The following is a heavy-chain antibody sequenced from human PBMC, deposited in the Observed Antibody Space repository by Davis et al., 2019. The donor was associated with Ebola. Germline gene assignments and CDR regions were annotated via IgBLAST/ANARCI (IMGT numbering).Heavy chain of an antibody. CDR3: ASHYYDSSGSDY. D-gene: IGHD3-22*01. Sequence: GESLKISCAASGFTFSSYAMHWVRQAPGKGLEWVAVISYDGSNKYYADSVKGRFTISRDNSKNTLYLQMNSLRAEDTAVYYCASHYYDSSGSDYWGQGTLVTVSS. CDR2: ISYDGSNK. V-gene: IGHV3-30-3*01. J-gene: IGHJ4*02. CDR1: GFTFSSYA.